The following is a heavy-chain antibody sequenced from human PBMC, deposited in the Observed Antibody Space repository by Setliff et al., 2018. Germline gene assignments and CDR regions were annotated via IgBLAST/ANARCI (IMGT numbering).Heavy chain of an antibody. D-gene: IGHD5-12*01. V-gene: IGHV4-59*01. CDR2: VYYSGTA. CDR1: DGSLSTYY. CDR3: ARGGTFRYFDF. Sequence: SETLSLTCTVSDGSLSTYYWSWIRQPPGKGLEFIGYVYYSGTANYSPSLRSRLTISVDTSKNQFSLKLRSVTAAGTAVYYCARGGTFRYFDFWGQGAPVTVS. J-gene: IGHJ4*02.